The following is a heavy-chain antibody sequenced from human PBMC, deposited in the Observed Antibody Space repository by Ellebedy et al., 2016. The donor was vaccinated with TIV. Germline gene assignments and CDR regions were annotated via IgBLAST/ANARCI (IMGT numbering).Heavy chain of an antibody. D-gene: IGHD3-16*01. J-gene: IGHJ5*02. CDR3: AEGALNWFDP. V-gene: IGHV1-69*13. CDR2: IIPIFNTA. CDR1: GGTFSSYA. Sequence: ASVKVSXXASGGTFSSYAINWVRQAPGQGLEWMGGIIPIFNTANYAQKFQDRVMITVDESRSTAYMELSSLRSEDTAVYYCAEGALNWFDPWGLGTLVTVSS.